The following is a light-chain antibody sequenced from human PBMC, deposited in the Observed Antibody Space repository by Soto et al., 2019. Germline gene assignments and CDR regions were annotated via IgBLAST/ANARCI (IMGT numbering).Light chain of an antibody. CDR3: GLWDSSLSAWV. CDR2: ENN. Sequence: QAVVTQPPSVSAAPGQKVTISCSGSSSNVGNNYVSWYQHLPGTAPKLLLYENNKRPSGIPDRFSGSTSGTSATLGITGLQTGDYADYYCGLWDSSLSAWVFGGGTKLSVL. V-gene: IGLV1-51*02. J-gene: IGLJ3*02. CDR1: SSNVGNNY.